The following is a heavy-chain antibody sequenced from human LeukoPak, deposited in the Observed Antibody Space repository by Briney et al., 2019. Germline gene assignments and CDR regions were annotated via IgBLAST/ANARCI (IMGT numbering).Heavy chain of an antibody. Sequence: GGSLRLSCTASGFTFSDYYMNWIRQAPGKGLEWISYISSSGTTIYYADSVKGRITISRDNAKSSLSLQMNSLRAEDTAVYYCARDLERYYDRSGYYHGFDIWGQGTMVTVSS. CDR3: ARDLERYYDRSGYYHGFDI. CDR1: GFTFSDYY. J-gene: IGHJ3*02. V-gene: IGHV3-11*04. D-gene: IGHD3-22*01. CDR2: ISSSGTTI.